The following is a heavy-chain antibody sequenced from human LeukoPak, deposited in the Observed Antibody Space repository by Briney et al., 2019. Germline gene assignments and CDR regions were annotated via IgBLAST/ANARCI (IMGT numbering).Heavy chain of an antibody. CDR2: INPTTGDT. D-gene: IGHD2-15*01. V-gene: IGHV1-46*01. CDR1: GYTFTSYY. CDR3: ARYGFSAVWQGGWHAFDI. J-gene: IGHJ3*02. Sequence: ASVKVSCKASGYTFTSYYMHWVRQAPGQGLEWMGIINPTTGDTTYAQEFQGRLTMTRDMSTSTVYMELSSLTSEDTAVFYCARYGFSAVWQGGWHAFDIWGQGTVVTVSS.